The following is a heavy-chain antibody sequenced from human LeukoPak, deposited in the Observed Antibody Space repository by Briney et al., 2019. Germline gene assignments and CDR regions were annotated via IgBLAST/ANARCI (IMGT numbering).Heavy chain of an antibody. D-gene: IGHD3-10*01. CDR1: GFTFSNYA. V-gene: IGHV3-23*01. CDR3: AKESWFGEPSLDH. J-gene: IGHJ4*02. CDR2: INARATSP. Sequence: GGSLRLSCAASGFTFSNYAMSWFRQPPGKGLEWLASINARATSPYYADSVKGRFVISRDNSENTLHLQMTSLRADDTAVYYCAKESWFGEPSLDHWGQGALVTVSA.